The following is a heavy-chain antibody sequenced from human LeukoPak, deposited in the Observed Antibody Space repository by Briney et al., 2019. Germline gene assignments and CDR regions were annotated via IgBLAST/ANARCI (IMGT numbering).Heavy chain of an antibody. CDR3: AKADGPIAVAASDY. Sequence: GGSLRLSCAASGFTFSSYGMHWVRQAPGKGLEWVAVISYDGSNKYYADSVKGRFTISRDNSKNTLYPQMNSLRAEDTAVYYCAKADGPIAVAASDYWGQGTLVTVSS. D-gene: IGHD6-19*01. V-gene: IGHV3-30*18. CDR2: ISYDGSNK. J-gene: IGHJ4*02. CDR1: GFTFSSYG.